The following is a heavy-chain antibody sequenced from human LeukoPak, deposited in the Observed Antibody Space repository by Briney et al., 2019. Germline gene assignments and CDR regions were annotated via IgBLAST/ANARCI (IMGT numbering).Heavy chain of an antibody. CDR1: GFTFSSYA. J-gene: IGHJ4*02. D-gene: IGHD3-9*01. Sequence: GGSLRLSCAASGFTFSSYAMSWVRQAPGKGLEWVSTISGSGGSTYYADSVRGRFTISRDNSKNTVFLQMNSLRAEDTAVYYCAKWGDYDVLTGYYVSDYWGQGTLVTVSS. V-gene: IGHV3-23*01. CDR3: AKWGDYDVLTGYYVSDY. CDR2: ISGSGGST.